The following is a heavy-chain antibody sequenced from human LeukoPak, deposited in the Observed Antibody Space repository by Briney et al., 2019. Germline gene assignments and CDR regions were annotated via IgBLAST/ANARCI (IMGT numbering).Heavy chain of an antibody. CDR2: MNPNSGNT. V-gene: IGHV1-8*01. J-gene: IGHJ6*02. D-gene: IGHD3-3*01. CDR3: AREGLRFLEWLLSNYYYYYGMDV. Sequence: ASVKVSCKASGYTFTSYDINWVRQATGQGLEWMEWMNPNSGNTGYAQKFQGRVTMTRNTSISTAYMELSSLRSEDTAVYYCAREGLRFLEWLLSNYYYYYGMDVWGQGTTVTVSS. CDR1: GYTFTSYD.